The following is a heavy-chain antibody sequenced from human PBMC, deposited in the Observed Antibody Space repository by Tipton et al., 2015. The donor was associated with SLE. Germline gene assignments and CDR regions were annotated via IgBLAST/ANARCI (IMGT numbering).Heavy chain of an antibody. Sequence: TLSLTCTVSGGSISSYNYFWSWVRLLPGKGLEWISYIHYTGSAFSNPSLESRLITSIDISKNQFSLKLHSLSAADTAVYYCAREVNTVGDSDAFDIWGQGTIVTVSP. CDR3: AREVNTVGDSDAFDI. CDR2: IHYTGSA. J-gene: IGHJ3*02. CDR1: GGSISSYNYF. V-gene: IGHV4-31*03. D-gene: IGHD5/OR15-5a*01.